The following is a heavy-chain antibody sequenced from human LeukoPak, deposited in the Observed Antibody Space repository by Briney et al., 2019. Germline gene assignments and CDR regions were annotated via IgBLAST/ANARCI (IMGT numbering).Heavy chain of an antibody. D-gene: IGHD6-13*01. Sequence: TGGSLRLSCAASGFTFSSCWMHWVRQDPGKGLVWVSRINSDGSATSYADSVKGRFTISRDNAKNTLYLQMNSLRAEDTAVYYCARGIAAAGSTSTDHWGQGTLVTVSS. CDR3: ARGIAAAGSTSTDH. CDR1: GFTFSSCW. CDR2: INSDGSAT. J-gene: IGHJ4*02. V-gene: IGHV3-74*01.